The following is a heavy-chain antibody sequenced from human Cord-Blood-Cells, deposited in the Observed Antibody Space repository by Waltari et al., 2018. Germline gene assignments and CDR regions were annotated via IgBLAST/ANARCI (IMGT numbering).Heavy chain of an antibody. Sequence: EVQLVESGGGLVKPGGSLRLSCAASGFTFSSSSMNWVRQAPGKGLEWVSSISSSSSYIYYADSVKGRFTISRDNAKNSLYLQMNSLRAEDTAVYYCARDLGEQLVGAIDYWGQGTLVTVSS. CDR1: GFTFSSSS. J-gene: IGHJ4*02. CDR2: ISSSSSYI. V-gene: IGHV3-21*01. CDR3: ARDLGEQLVGAIDY. D-gene: IGHD6-6*01.